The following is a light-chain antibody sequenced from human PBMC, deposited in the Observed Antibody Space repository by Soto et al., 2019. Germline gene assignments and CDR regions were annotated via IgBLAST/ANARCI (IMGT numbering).Light chain of an antibody. CDR1: QIVSSH. V-gene: IGKV3-11*01. Sequence: EVVLTQSPATLSLSPGERASLSCRASQIVSSHLAWYQQKPGQAPRLLIYDASNMATGIPARFSGSGSGTDFTLTISSLDPEDFAVYYCQQRSNWPLTFGGGTKVEIK. CDR2: DAS. CDR3: QQRSNWPLT. J-gene: IGKJ4*01.